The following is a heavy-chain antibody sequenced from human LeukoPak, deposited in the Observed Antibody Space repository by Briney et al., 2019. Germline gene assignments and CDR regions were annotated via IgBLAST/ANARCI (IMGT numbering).Heavy chain of an antibody. V-gene: IGHV3-23*01. CDR3: AKNGAPYSSGWGPFDY. D-gene: IGHD6-19*01. CDR2: ISGSGGST. Sequence: PGGSLRLSCAASGFTFSSYWMSWVRQAPGKGLEWVSAISGSGGSTYYADSVKGRFTISRDNSKNTLYLQMNSLRAEDTAVYYCAKNGAPYSSGWGPFDYWGQGTLVTVSS. J-gene: IGHJ4*02. CDR1: GFTFSSYW.